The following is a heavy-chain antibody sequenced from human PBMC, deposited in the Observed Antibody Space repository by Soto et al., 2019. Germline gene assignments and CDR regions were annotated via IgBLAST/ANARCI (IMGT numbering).Heavy chain of an antibody. J-gene: IGHJ6*02. CDR1: GFTFISYS. V-gene: IGHV3-23*01. CDR3: AKVMGMGTTIGMDV. Sequence: LRLSCAASGFTFISYSMSWVRQAPGKGLEWVSAISGSGGSTYYADSVKGRFTISRDNSKNTLYLQMNSLRAEDTAVYYCAKVMGMGTTIGMDVWGQGTTVTVSS. D-gene: IGHD1-1*01. CDR2: ISGSGGST.